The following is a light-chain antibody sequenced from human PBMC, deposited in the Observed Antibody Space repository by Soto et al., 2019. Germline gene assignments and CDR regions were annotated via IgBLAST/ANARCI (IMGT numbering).Light chain of an antibody. CDR2: EVT. J-gene: IGLJ1*01. CDR3: CSYAGSSTFYYV. Sequence: QSALTQPASVSGSPGQSITPSCTGTSNDIGSYNYVSWFQQHPGKAPKLIIYEVTHRPSGISTRFSGSKSGNTASLTISGLQAEDEADYYCCSYAGSSTFYYVFGTGTKLTVL. CDR1: SNDIGSYNY. V-gene: IGLV2-23*02.